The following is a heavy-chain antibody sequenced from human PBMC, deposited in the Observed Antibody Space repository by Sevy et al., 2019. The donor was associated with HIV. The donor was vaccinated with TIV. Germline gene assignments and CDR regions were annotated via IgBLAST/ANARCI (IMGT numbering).Heavy chain of an antibody. CDR1: GGSISSGGYY. CDR2: IYYSGST. J-gene: IGHJ3*02. CDR3: ARVYIDGDFHDAFDI. Sequence: SETLSLTCTVSGGSISSGGYYWSWIRQHPGKGLEWIGYIYYSGSTYYNPSLKSRVTISVDTSKNQFSLKLSSVTAADTAVYYCARVYIDGDFHDAFDIWGQGTMVTVSS. V-gene: IGHV4-31*03. D-gene: IGHD4-17*01.